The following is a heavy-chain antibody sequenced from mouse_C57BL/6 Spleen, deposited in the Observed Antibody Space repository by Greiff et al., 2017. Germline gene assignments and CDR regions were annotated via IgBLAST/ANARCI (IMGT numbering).Heavy chain of an antibody. J-gene: IGHJ1*03. Sequence: EVQLVESGGGLVQPKGSLKLSCAASGFTFNTYAMHWVRQAPGKGLEWVARIRSKSSNYATYYADSVKDRFTISRDDSQSMIYLQMNNLKTEDTAMYYCVRERSDPLYWYFDVWGTGTTVTVSS. V-gene: IGHV10-3*01. CDR2: IRSKSSNYAT. CDR3: VRERSDPLYWYFDV. CDR1: GFTFNTYA.